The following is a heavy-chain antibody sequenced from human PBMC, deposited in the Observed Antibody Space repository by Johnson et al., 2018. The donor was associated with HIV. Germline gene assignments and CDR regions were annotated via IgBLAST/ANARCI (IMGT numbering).Heavy chain of an antibody. J-gene: IGHJ3*02. D-gene: IGHD4-23*01. V-gene: IGHV3-30*04. Sequence: QVQLVESGAGVVQPGRSLRLSCPASGFTFSSFAMHWARQAPATGLEWLAFISYDVIDKYYADSVTSRFTISRDDSKNTLYLQMNSLKTEDTAVYYCAKARALLDYGGFDAFDIWGQGTLVIVSS. CDR2: ISYDVIDK. CDR1: GFTFSSFA. CDR3: AKARALLDYGGFDAFDI.